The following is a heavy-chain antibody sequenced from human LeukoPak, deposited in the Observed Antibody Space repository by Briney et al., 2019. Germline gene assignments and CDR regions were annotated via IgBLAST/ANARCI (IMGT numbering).Heavy chain of an antibody. CDR2: INPSGGST. V-gene: IGHV1-46*01. Sequence: ASVKVSCKASGYTFTSYYMHWVRQAPGQGLEWMGIINPSGGSTSYAQKFQGRVTITRDTSTSTVYMELSSLRSEDTAVYYCARDRSIAALYYYYYGMDVWGQGTTVTVSS. J-gene: IGHJ6*02. CDR3: ARDRSIAALYYYYYGMDV. D-gene: IGHD6-6*01. CDR1: GYTFTSYY.